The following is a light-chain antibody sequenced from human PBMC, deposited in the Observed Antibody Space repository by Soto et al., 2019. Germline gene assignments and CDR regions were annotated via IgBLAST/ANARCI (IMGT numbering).Light chain of an antibody. Sequence: DIQMTQSPSTLSASVGDRVTITCRASQSISWWLAWYQLKPGKAPKPLIYKASSLESGVPSRFSGSGSGTEFTLTISSLQPDDFATYYCQQYNNYYSFGQGTKLEIK. CDR2: KAS. J-gene: IGKJ2*03. V-gene: IGKV1-5*03. CDR1: QSISWW. CDR3: QQYNNYYS.